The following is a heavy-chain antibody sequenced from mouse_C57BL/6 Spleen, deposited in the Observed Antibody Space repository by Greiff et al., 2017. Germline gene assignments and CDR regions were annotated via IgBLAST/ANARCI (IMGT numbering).Heavy chain of an antibody. D-gene: IGHD2-2*01. J-gene: IGHJ4*01. CDR1: GYTFTSYW. V-gene: IGHV1-7*01. CDR3: ARRGYGYDGNAMDY. CDR2: INPSSGYT. Sequence: QVQLQQSGAELAKPGASVKLSCKASGYTFTSYWMHWVKQRPGQGLEWIGYINPSSGYTKYNQKFKDKATLTAYKSSSTAYMQLSSLTYEDSAVYYCARRGYGYDGNAMDYWGQGTSVTVSS.